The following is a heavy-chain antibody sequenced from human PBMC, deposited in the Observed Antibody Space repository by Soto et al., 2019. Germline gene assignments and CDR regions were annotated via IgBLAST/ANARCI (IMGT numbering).Heavy chain of an antibody. J-gene: IGHJ4*02. Sequence: GGSLRLSCAASGFTFSSYGMHWVRQAPGKGLEWVAVIWYDGSNKYYADSVKGRFTISRDNSKNTLYLQMNSLRAEDTAVYYCARELDGIVGAEWQRNVFDYWGQGTLVTVSS. D-gene: IGHD1-26*01. CDR2: IWYDGSNK. CDR1: GFTFSSYG. V-gene: IGHV3-33*01. CDR3: ARELDGIVGAEWQRNVFDY.